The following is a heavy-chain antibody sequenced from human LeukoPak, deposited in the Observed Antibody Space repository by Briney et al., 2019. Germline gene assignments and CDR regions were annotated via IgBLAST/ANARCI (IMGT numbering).Heavy chain of an antibody. V-gene: IGHV4-61*02. Sequence: SETLSLTCTVSGGSISSGSYYWSWIRQPPGKTLEWIGRMYTSGSTNSNPSLKSRVTISVDTSKNQFSLKLSSVTAADTAVYYCARGPGYCSSTSCYGLYMDVWGKGTTVTISS. D-gene: IGHD2-2*01. CDR2: MYTSGST. CDR1: GGSISSGSYY. J-gene: IGHJ6*03. CDR3: ARGPGYCSSTSCYGLYMDV.